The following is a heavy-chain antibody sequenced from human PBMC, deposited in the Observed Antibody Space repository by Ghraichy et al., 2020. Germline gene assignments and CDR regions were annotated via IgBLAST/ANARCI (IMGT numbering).Heavy chain of an antibody. V-gene: IGHV3-48*02. J-gene: IGHJ6*02. CDR3: ARGFSSLGYYYYGMDV. D-gene: IGHD3-16*01. Sequence: GGSLRLSCAASGFTFSSYSMNWVRQAPGKGLEWVSYISSSSTIYNADSVKGRFTISRDNAKNSLFLQMNSLRDEDTAVYYCARGFSSLGYYYYGMDVWGQGTTVTVSS. CDR1: GFTFSSYS. CDR2: ISSSSTI.